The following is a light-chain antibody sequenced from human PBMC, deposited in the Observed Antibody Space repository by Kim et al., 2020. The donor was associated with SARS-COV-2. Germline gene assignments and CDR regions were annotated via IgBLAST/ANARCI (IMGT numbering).Light chain of an antibody. CDR3: QQYDNLPLT. J-gene: IGKJ4*01. CDR1: QDISNY. V-gene: IGKV1-33*01. CDR2: YAS. Sequence: DIQMTQSPSSLSASVGDRVTITCQASQDISNYLNWYQQKPGKAPKLLIYYASNLETGVPSRFSGSGSGTDFTFTISSLQPEDIATYYCQQYDNLPLTFGGGTKLEI.